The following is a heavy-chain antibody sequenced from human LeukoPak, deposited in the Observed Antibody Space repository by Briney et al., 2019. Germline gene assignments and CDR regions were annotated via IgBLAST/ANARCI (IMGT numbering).Heavy chain of an antibody. D-gene: IGHD3-10*01. J-gene: IGHJ4*02. V-gene: IGHV4-59*01. Sequence: SETLSLTCTVSGGSISSYYWSWIRQPSGKGLEWIGYIYYSGSTNYNPSLKSRVTISVDTSKNQFSLKLSSVTAADTAVYYCARSMVRGVIVFDYWGQGTLVTVSS. CDR3: ARSMVRGVIVFDY. CDR1: GGSISSYY. CDR2: IYYSGST.